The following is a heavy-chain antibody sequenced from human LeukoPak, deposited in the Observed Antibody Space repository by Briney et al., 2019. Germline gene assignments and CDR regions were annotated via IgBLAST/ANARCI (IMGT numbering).Heavy chain of an antibody. CDR3: ARSLMDYYDSSGSDY. V-gene: IGHV1-18*04. J-gene: IGHJ4*02. CDR2: ISAYNGNT. D-gene: IGHD3-22*01. Sequence: ASVKVSCKASGYTFTGYYMHWVRQAPGQGLEWMGWISAYNGNTNYAQKLQGRVTMTTDTSTSTAYMELRSLRSDDTAVYYCARSLMDYYDSSGSDYWGQGTLVTVSS. CDR1: GYTFTGYY.